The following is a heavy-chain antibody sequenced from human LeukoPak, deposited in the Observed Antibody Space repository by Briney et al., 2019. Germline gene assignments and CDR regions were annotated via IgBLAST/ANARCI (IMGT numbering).Heavy chain of an antibody. D-gene: IGHD6-6*01. CDR3: ARDLSRRGLYSSSSDYYYMDV. CDR2: INPSGGTT. Sequence: ASVKVSCKASGYTFTSYYMHWVRQAPGQGLAWMGIINPSGGTTSYAQKFQGRVTMTRDTSTSTVYMELSSLRSEDTAVYYCARDLSRRGLYSSSSDYYYMDVWGKGTTVTVSS. J-gene: IGHJ6*03. V-gene: IGHV1-46*01. CDR1: GYTFTSYY.